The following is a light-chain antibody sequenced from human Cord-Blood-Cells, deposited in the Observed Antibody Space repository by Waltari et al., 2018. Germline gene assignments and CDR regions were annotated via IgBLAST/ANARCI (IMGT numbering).Light chain of an antibody. V-gene: IGLV1-47*01. CDR2: RNN. J-gene: IGLJ2*01. Sequence: QSVLTQPPSASGTPGQRVTISCSGSSSNIGRNHVYWYQQLPGTAPKLLIYRNNQRPSGVPDRVSGSKSGTSASLAISGLRSEDEADYYCAAWDDSLSGVVFGGGTKLTVL. CDR3: AAWDDSLSGVV. CDR1: SSNIGRNH.